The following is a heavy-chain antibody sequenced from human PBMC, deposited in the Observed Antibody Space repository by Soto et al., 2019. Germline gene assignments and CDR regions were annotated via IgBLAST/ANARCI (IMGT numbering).Heavy chain of an antibody. Sequence: QITLKESGPTLVKPIQTLTLTCTFSGFSLSTSGVGVGWIRQPPGKALEWLALIYWDDDKRYSPSLKSRLTITKDTSKNQVVLTMTNMDPVDTATYYCAHKAYYYDSSGERAEYFQHWGQGTLVTVSS. D-gene: IGHD3-22*01. CDR1: GFSLSTSGVG. V-gene: IGHV2-5*02. CDR2: IYWDDDK. CDR3: AHKAYYYDSSGERAEYFQH. J-gene: IGHJ1*01.